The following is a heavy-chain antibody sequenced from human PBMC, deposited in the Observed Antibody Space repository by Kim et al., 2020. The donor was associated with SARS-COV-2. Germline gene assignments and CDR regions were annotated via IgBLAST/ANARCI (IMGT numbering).Heavy chain of an antibody. CDR3: ARGDIYCSSTSGYIMGFYYFDY. J-gene: IGHJ4*02. Sequence: ASVKVSCKASGYTFTSYGISWVRQASGQGLEWMGWISAYNGNTNYAQKLQGRVTMTTDTSTSTAYMELRSLRSDDTAVYYCARGDIYCSSTSGYIMGFYYFDYWGQGTLVTVSS. D-gene: IGHD2-2*02. CDR1: GYTFTSYG. CDR2: ISAYNGNT. V-gene: IGHV1-18*04.